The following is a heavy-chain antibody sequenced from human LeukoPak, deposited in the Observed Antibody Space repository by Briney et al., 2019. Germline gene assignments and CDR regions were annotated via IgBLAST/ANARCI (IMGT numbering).Heavy chain of an antibody. CDR1: GGSISSSSYY. J-gene: IGHJ4*02. Sequence: PSETLSLTCTVSGGSISSSSYYWGWIRQPPGKGLEWIGSIYYSGSTYYNPSLKSRVTISVDTSKNQFSLKLSSVTAADTAVYYRARLMVRGVINYLDYWGQGTLVTVSS. CDR2: IYYSGST. D-gene: IGHD3-10*01. CDR3: ARLMVRGVINYLDY. V-gene: IGHV4-39*01.